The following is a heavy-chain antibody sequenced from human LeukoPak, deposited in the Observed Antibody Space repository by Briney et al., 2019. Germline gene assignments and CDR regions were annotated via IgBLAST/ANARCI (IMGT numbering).Heavy chain of an antibody. J-gene: IGHJ6*02. V-gene: IGHV3-30-3*01. Sequence: PGGSLRLSCAASGFTFSSYAMHWVRQAPGKGLEWVAVISYDGSNKYYADSVKGRFTISRDNSKNTLYLQMNSLRAEDTAVYYCARDDVPYRSAYYYGMDVWGQGTTVTVSS. D-gene: IGHD1-26*01. CDR3: ARDDVPYRSAYYYGMDV. CDR1: GFTFSSYA. CDR2: ISYDGSNK.